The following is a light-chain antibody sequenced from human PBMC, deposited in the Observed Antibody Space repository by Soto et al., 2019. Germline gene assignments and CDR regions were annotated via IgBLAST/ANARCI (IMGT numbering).Light chain of an antibody. CDR2: EVT. CDR3: SSYGGGNNLL. CDR1: SSDVGGYNY. J-gene: IGLJ2*01. Sequence: QSALTQPPSASGSPGQSVTISCTGTSSDVGGYNYVSWYQQHPGKAPKLMIYEVTKRPSGVPDRFSGSKSDNTASLTVSGLQADDEADYYCSSYGGGNNLLFGGGTKLTVL. V-gene: IGLV2-8*01.